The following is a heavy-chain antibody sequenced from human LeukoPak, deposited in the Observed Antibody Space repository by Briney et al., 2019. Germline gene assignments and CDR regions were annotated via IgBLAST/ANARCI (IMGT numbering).Heavy chain of an antibody. V-gene: IGHV4-34*01. CDR2: INHSGST. D-gene: IGHD2-2*01. Sequence: ASETLSLTCAVYGGSFSGYYWSWIRQPPGKGLEWIGEINHSGSTNYNPSLKSRVTISVDTPKNQFSLKLSSVTAADTAVYYCARSSADCSSTSCYYYYYGMDVWGQGTTVTVSS. CDR3: ARSSADCSSTSCYYYYYGMDV. J-gene: IGHJ6*02. CDR1: GGSFSGYY.